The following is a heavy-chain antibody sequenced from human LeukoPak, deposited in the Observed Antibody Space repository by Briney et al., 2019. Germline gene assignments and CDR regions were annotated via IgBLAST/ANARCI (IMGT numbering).Heavy chain of an antibody. Sequence: PSQTLSLTCTVSGGSISSGTYYWSWIRQPAGKGLEWIGRTYTSGSTSYNPSLKSRVTISVDTSKNQFSLKLSSVTAADTAVYYCARHKADYDVLTLSDNHDAFDIWGQGTMVTVSS. CDR1: GGSISSGTYY. CDR2: TYTSGST. J-gene: IGHJ3*02. CDR3: ARHKADYDVLTLSDNHDAFDI. V-gene: IGHV4-61*02. D-gene: IGHD3-9*01.